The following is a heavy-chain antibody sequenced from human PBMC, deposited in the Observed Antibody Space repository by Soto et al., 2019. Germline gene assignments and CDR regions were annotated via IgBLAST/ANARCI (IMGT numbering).Heavy chain of an antibody. CDR3: VRDYGDNAQGYWYFAL. CDR2: ISAYNGNT. J-gene: IGHJ2*01. Sequence: GKGLEWMGWISAYNGNTNYAQKLQGRVTMTTDTSTSTAYMELRSLRSDDTAVYYCVRDYGDNAQGYWYFALWGRCTLVPVSS. D-gene: IGHD4-17*01. V-gene: IGHV1-18*01.